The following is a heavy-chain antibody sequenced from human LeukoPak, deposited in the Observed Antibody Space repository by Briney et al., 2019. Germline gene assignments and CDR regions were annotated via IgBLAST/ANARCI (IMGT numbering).Heavy chain of an antibody. J-gene: IGHJ5*02. D-gene: IGHD3-10*01. CDR3: ARDAITMVRGVKRKNWFDP. Sequence: GGSLRLSCAASGFTFSSYEMNWVRQAPGKGLEWVSSISSSSSYIYYADSVKGRFTISRDNAKNSLYLQMNSLRAEDTAVYYCARDAITMVRGVKRKNWFDPWGQGTLVTVSS. V-gene: IGHV3-21*04. CDR2: ISSSSSYI. CDR1: GFTFSSYE.